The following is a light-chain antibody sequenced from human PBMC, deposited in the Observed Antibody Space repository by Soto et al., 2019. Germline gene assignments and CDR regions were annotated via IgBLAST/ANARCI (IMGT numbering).Light chain of an antibody. Sequence: QSALTQPPSASGSPGQSVTISCSGTSSDVGGYNYVSWYQQHPGKAPKLMIYEISKRLSGVPDRFSGSKSGNTASLTVSGLQAEDEADYYCYSYAGRTVVFGGGTKLTVL. V-gene: IGLV2-8*01. CDR1: SSDVGGYNY. J-gene: IGLJ2*01. CDR2: EIS. CDR3: YSYAGRTVV.